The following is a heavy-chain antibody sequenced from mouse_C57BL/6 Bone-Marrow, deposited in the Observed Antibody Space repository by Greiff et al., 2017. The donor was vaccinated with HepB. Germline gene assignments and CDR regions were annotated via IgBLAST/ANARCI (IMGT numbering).Heavy chain of an antibody. J-gene: IGHJ4*01. CDR3: ARQVYGSSHAYYAMDY. CDR1: GFTFSSYG. CDR2: ISSGGSYT. D-gene: IGHD1-1*01. V-gene: IGHV5-6*01. Sequence: EVKLMESGGDLVKPGGSLKLSCAASGFTFSSYGMSWVRQTPDKRLEWVATISSGGSYTYYPDSVKGRFTISRDNAKNTLYLQMSSLKSEDTAMYYCARQVYGSSHAYYAMDYWGQGTSVTVSS.